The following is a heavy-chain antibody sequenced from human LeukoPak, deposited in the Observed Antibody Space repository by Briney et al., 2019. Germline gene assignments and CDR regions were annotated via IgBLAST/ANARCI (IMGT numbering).Heavy chain of an antibody. Sequence: GGSLRLSCAVSGITLSNYAMHWVRQAPGKGLEWVTTIWYDGSNKYYGDSVKGRFTISRDNSKSTLYLQMNSLRAEDTAVYYCARDKGNHPYNWFDPWGQGTLVTVSS. CDR2: IWYDGSNK. J-gene: IGHJ5*02. CDR1: GITLSNYA. D-gene: IGHD1-14*01. CDR3: ARDKGNHPYNWFDP. V-gene: IGHV3-33*08.